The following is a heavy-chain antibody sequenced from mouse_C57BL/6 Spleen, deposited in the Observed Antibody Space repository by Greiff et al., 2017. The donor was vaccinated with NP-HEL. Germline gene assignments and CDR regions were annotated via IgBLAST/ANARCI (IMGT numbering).Heavy chain of an antibody. CDR3: ARDRPVGSFYYFDD. V-gene: IGHV5-4*01. J-gene: IGHJ2*01. D-gene: IGHD1-1*01. CDR1: GFTFSSYA. CDR2: ISDGGSYT. Sequence: EVHLVESGGGLVKPGGSLKLSCAASGFTFSSYAMSWVRQTPEKRLEWVATISDGGSYTYYPDNVKGRFTISRDNAKNNLYLQMSHLKSEDTAMYYCARDRPVGSFYYFDDWGQGTTLTVSS.